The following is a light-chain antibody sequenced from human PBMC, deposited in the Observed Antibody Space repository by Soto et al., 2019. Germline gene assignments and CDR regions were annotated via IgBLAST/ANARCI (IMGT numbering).Light chain of an antibody. CDR1: SSDVGSYNL. J-gene: IGLJ2*01. Sequence: QSALTQPASVSGSPGQSITISCTGTSSDVGSYNLVSWYQQHPGKAPKLMIYEVSKRPSGVSNRFSGSKSGNTASLTISGLPAEDEADYYCCSYAGSSTFDVVFGGGTKLTVL. V-gene: IGLV2-23*02. CDR2: EVS. CDR3: CSYAGSSTFDVV.